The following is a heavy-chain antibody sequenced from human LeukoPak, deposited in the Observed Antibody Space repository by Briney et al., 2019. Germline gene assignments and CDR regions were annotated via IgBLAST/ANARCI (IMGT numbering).Heavy chain of an antibody. V-gene: IGHV3-23*01. J-gene: IGHJ3*02. CDR2: ISGSGGST. CDR3: AQTDQPLLFAFDI. D-gene: IGHD2-2*01. CDR1: GFTFSSYA. Sequence: PGGSLRLSCAASGFTFSSYAVSWVRQAPGKGLEWVSAISGSGGSTYYADSVKGRFTISRDNSKNTLYLQMNSLRAEDTAVYYCAQTDQPLLFAFDIWGQGTMVTVSS.